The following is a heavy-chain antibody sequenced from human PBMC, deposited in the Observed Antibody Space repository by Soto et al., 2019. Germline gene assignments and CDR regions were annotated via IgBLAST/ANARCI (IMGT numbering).Heavy chain of an antibody. D-gene: IGHD3-10*01. CDR1: GFTFSNAW. CDR2: IKSKTDGGTT. J-gene: IGHJ6*02. Sequence: LRLSCAASGFTFSNAWMSWVRQAPGKGLEWVGRIKSKTDGGTTDYAAPVKGRFTISRDDSKNTLYLQMNSLKTEDTAVYYCTTVFRYYGSGSYPDYGMDVWGQGTTVTVS. V-gene: IGHV3-15*01. CDR3: TTVFRYYGSGSYPDYGMDV.